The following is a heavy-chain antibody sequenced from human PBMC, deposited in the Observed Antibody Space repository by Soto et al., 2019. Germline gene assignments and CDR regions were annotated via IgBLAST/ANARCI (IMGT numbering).Heavy chain of an antibody. Sequence: EVQLVESGGGLVQPGGSLRLSCAASGFTFSSYWMHWVRQAPGKGLVWVSRINSDGSSTSYADSVKGRFTISRDNAKNTLYLQMNSLRAEDTAVYYCARVYYYGSGSYPPEAFDIWGQGTMVTVSS. J-gene: IGHJ3*02. CDR1: GFTFSSYW. D-gene: IGHD3-10*01. CDR2: INSDGSST. V-gene: IGHV3-74*01. CDR3: ARVYYYGSGSYPPEAFDI.